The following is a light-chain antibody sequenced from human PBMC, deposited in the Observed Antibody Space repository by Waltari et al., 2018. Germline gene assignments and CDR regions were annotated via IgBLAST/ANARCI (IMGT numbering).Light chain of an antibody. J-gene: IGLJ3*02. CDR1: SSNIGAGYD. V-gene: IGLV1-40*01. Sequence: QSVLTQPPSVSGAPGQRVTISCTGTSSNIGAGYDVHSDQHLPGRAPKPLIYGNSNRPSGVPDRFSGSKSGTSASLAITGLQAEDEADYYCQSYDSSLSGWMFGGGTKLTVL. CDR2: GNS. CDR3: QSYDSSLSGWM.